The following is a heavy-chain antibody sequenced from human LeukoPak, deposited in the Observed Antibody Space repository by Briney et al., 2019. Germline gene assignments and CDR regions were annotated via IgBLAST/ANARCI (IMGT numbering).Heavy chain of an antibody. CDR3: SRGGGSSWYSRRFQH. CDR1: GFTFSSYW. J-gene: IGHJ1*01. CDR2: ISGSGGST. Sequence: GESLRLSCAASGFTFSSYWMSWVRQAPAKGLELVSAISGSGGSTYYADSVNNRFTISTDNSKNTLYLQMNSLRAEDTTAYYCSRGGGSSWYSRRFQHWGQRSLVTVSS. V-gene: IGHV3-23*01. D-gene: IGHD6-13*01.